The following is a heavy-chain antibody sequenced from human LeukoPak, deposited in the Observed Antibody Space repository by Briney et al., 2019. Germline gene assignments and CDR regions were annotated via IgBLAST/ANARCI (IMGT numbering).Heavy chain of an antibody. CDR2: INHSGST. Sequence: SETLPLTCAVYGGSFSGYYWSWIRQPPGKGLEWIGEINHSGSTNYNPSLKSRVTISVDTSKNQFSLKLSSVTAADTAVYYCATHLWSGEFPEFGWFDPWGQGTLVTVSS. CDR1: GGSFSGYY. D-gene: IGHD3-10*01. CDR3: ATHLWSGEFPEFGWFDP. V-gene: IGHV4-34*01. J-gene: IGHJ5*02.